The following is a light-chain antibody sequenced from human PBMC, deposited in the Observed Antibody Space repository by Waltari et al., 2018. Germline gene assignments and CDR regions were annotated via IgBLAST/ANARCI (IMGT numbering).Light chain of an antibody. Sequence: QSALTQPAPVSGSPGQSITISCPGTSSDVGGFNYVSWYQQHPGKAPNLIIYDVSKRPSGVSNRFSGSKSGNTASLTISGLQADDETDYYCSSYTSSSTWVFGGGTKLTVL. CDR3: SSYTSSSTWV. CDR1: SSDVGGFNY. V-gene: IGLV2-14*01. J-gene: IGLJ3*02. CDR2: DVS.